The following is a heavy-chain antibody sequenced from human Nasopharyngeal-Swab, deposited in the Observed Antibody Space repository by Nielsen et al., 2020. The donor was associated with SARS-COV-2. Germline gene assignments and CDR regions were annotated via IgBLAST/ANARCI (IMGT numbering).Heavy chain of an antibody. V-gene: IGHV3-74*01. CDR1: GFTFSTFT. CDR3: ARGSGLHGSWDY. CDR2: ISGDGSST. J-gene: IGHJ4*02. D-gene: IGHD6-19*01. Sequence: GGSLRLSCAASGFTFSTFTMHWVRQLPGKGLVWLSRISGDGSSTSYADSVKGRLTISRDNAKNTLYLQINTLTGEDTAVYHCARGSGLHGSWDYWGQGTLVTVS.